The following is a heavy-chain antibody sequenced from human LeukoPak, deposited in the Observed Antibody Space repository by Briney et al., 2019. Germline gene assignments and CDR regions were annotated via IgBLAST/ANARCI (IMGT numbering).Heavy chain of an antibody. V-gene: IGHV1-18*01. Sequence: ASVKVSCKASGYTFTNYGIRWVRQAPGQGLEWMGWISPYSGHTDYAQNLQVRVTVTTDTSTTTAYMELRSLRSDDTAVYYCARDGYRSIDYWGQGTLVSVSS. D-gene: IGHD5-12*01. CDR1: GYTFTNYG. J-gene: IGHJ4*02. CDR3: ARDGYRSIDY. CDR2: ISPYSGHT.